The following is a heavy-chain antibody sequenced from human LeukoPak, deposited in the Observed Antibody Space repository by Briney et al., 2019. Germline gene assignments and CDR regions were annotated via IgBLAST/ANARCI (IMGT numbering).Heavy chain of an antibody. CDR1: GDSVSSNSAA. J-gene: IGHJ4*02. D-gene: IGHD2/OR15-2a*01. Sequence: SQTLSLTYVISGDSVSSNSAAWNWIRQSPTRGLEWLGRTYYESKWKNDYAPSVKSRISINPETSKNQFSLQLNSVTPEDTAVYYCARDRHYSDTTTYYFAYWGQGTLVTVSS. CDR2: TYYESKWKN. V-gene: IGHV6-1*01. CDR3: ARDRHYSDTTTYYFAY.